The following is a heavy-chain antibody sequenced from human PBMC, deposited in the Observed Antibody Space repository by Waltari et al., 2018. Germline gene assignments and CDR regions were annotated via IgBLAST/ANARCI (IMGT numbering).Heavy chain of an antibody. CDR1: GYTFTGYY. J-gene: IGHJ4*02. D-gene: IGHD4-17*01. V-gene: IGHV1-2*06. Sequence: QVHLVQSGAEVKKPGASVKVSCQDSGYTFTGYYIQWVRRDPGQGLEWMGRINPNSGDTNYAQEFQGRVTLTRDTSINTAYMELSSLKSDDTAVYYCARDLGSDYGNRDYWGQGTLVTVPS. CDR3: ARDLGSDYGNRDY. CDR2: INPNSGDT.